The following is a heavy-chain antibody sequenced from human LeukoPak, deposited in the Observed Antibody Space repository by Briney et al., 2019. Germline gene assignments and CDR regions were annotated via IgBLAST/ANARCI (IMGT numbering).Heavy chain of an antibody. CDR3: ARDRRDPRYYDSSGYPYYYYYGMDV. V-gene: IGHV4-61*02. J-gene: IGHJ6*02. Sequence: SETLSLTCTVSGGSISSGSYYWSWIRQPAGKGLEWIGRIYTSGSTNYNPSLKSRVTISVDTSKNQFSLKLSSVTAADTAVYYCARDRRDPRYYDSSGYPYYYYYGMDVWGQGTTVTVSS. CDR2: IYTSGST. CDR1: GGSISSGSYY. D-gene: IGHD3-22*01.